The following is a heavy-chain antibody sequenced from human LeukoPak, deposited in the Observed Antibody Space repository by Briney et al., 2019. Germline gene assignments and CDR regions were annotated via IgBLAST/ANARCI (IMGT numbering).Heavy chain of an antibody. Sequence: SVKVSCKASGYTFTSYYMHWVRQAPGQGLEWMGGIIPIFGTANYAQKFQGRVTITADESTSTAYMELSSLRSEDTAVYYCARRLRLIDNWFDPWGQGTLVTVSS. CDR1: GYTFTSYY. V-gene: IGHV1-69*13. CDR2: IIPIFGTA. D-gene: IGHD5-12*01. CDR3: ARRLRLIDNWFDP. J-gene: IGHJ5*02.